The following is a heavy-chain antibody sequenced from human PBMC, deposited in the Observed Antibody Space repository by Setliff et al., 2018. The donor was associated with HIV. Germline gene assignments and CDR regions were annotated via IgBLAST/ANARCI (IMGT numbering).Heavy chain of an antibody. J-gene: IGHJ5*02. CDR2: INPAGNPT. CDR1: GYTFTSDY. Sequence: ASVKVSCKASGYTFTSDYIHWVRQAPGQGLEWMGIINPAGNPTRYAQKFQGRLTMTRDTSTNTVYMELSSLRSEDTAVYYCAKYIPGPGINSGRIKNLFDPWGEGTLVTVSS. V-gene: IGHV1-46*01. D-gene: IGHD6-19*01. CDR3: AKYIPGPGINSGRIKNLFDP.